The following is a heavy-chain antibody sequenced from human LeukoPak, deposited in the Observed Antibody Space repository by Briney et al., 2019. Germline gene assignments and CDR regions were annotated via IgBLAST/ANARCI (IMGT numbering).Heavy chain of an antibody. CDR2: IYTSGST. V-gene: IGHV4-4*07. CDR3: ARESRRYYYDSSGYYYNDY. D-gene: IGHD3-22*01. J-gene: IGHJ4*02. Sequence: SETLSLTCTVSGGSISSYYWSWIRQPAGKGLEWIGRIYTSGSTNYNPSLKSRVTMSVDTSKDQFSLKLSSVTAADTAVYYCARESRRYYYDSSGYYYNDYWGQGTLVTVSS. CDR1: GGSISSYY.